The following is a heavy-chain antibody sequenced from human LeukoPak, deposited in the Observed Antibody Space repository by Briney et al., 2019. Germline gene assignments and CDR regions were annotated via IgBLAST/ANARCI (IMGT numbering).Heavy chain of an antibody. J-gene: IGHJ4*02. Sequence: SVKVSCKASGGTFSSYAISWVRQAPGQGLEWMGGIIPIFGTANYAQKLQGRVTMTTDTSTSTAYMELRSLRSDDTAVYYCARERQQLALGYFDYWGQGTLVTVSS. D-gene: IGHD6-13*01. V-gene: IGHV1-69*05. CDR2: IIPIFGTA. CDR3: ARERQQLALGYFDY. CDR1: GGTFSSYA.